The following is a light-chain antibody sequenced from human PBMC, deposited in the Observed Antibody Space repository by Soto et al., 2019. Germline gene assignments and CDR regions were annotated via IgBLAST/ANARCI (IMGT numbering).Light chain of an antibody. V-gene: IGLV2-14*01. Sequence: QSVLSQPASVSGSPGQSITISCTGTSSDVGGYNYVSWYQQHPGTAPKLMIYEVSNRPSGVSNRFSGSKSGNTASLTISGLQAEDESDYSGSSYTSSSNLSYVFGTGTKLTVL. CDR1: SSDVGGYNY. CDR3: SSYTSSSNLSYV. CDR2: EVS. J-gene: IGLJ1*01.